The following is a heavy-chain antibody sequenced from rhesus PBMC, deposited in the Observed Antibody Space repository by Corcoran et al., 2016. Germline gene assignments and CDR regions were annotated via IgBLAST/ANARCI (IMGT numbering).Heavy chain of an antibody. V-gene: IGHV4-173*01. D-gene: IGHD2-39*01. CDR3: ATLVGVPGSLDV. CDR1: GGSVSSNY. J-gene: IGHJ5-2*02. CDR2: ISGSGGGP. Sequence: QVQLQESGPGLVKPSETLSLTCAVSGGSVSSNYWSWIRQSPGKGLEWIGRISGSGGGPDFNPSLKSRVTLSPETSKNHFSLRLTSVTAADTALYFCATLVGVPGSLDVWGRGVLVTVSS.